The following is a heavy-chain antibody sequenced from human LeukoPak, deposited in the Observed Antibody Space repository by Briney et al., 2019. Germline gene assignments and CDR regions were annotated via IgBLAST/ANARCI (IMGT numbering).Heavy chain of an antibody. Sequence: SETLSLTCTVSGGSVSSGSYYWSWIRQPPGKGLEWIGYIYYSGSTNYNPSLKSRVTISVDTSKNQFSLKLSSVTAADTAVYYWARVSGYSSGWDNWFDPWGQGTLVTVSS. CDR3: ARVSGYSSGWDNWFDP. CDR2: IYYSGST. D-gene: IGHD6-19*01. V-gene: IGHV4-61*01. CDR1: GGSVSSGSYY. J-gene: IGHJ5*02.